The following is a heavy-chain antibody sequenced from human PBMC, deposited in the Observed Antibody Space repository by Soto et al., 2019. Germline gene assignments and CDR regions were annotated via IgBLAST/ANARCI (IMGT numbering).Heavy chain of an antibody. CDR2: INPNSDGT. V-gene: IGHV1-2*04. CDR1: GYTFTGYY. D-gene: IGHD1-26*01. CDR3: ARVYRGPSYGMDV. J-gene: IGHJ6*04. Sequence: ASVKVSCKASGYTFTGYYMHWVRQAPGQGLEWMGWINPNSDGTNYAQKFQGWVTMTRDTSISTAYMELSRLRSDDTAVYYCARVYRGPSYGMDVWGKATTVTVSP.